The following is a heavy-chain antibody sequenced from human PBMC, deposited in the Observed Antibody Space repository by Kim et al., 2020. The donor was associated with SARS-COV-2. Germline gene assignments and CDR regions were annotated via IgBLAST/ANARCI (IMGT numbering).Heavy chain of an antibody. CDR3: ARVYYAIDY. CDR2: ISRTGDVS. D-gene: IGHD3-10*01. CDR1: GFTFNKYA. Sequence: GGSLRLSCEASGFTFNKYAMSWVRQGPGKGLEWVSAISRTGDVSDYADSVRGRFTISRDSSKNTLFLQMNSVRAEDSALYYCARVYYAIDYWGQGTQVT. V-gene: IGHV3-23*01. J-gene: IGHJ4*02.